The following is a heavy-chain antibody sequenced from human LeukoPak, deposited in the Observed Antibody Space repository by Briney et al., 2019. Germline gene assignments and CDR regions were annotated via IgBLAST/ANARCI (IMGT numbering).Heavy chain of an antibody. CDR3: ARDSSYYDSSGHYFDY. D-gene: IGHD3-22*01. Sequence: ASVKVSCKASGYTFTSYYMHWVRQAPGQGLEWMGIINPSGGSTSYAQKFQGRVTMTRDTSTSTVYMELSSLRSEDTAVYYCARDSSYYDSSGHYFDYWGQGTLVTVSS. CDR1: GYTFTSYY. V-gene: IGHV1-46*03. CDR2: INPSGGST. J-gene: IGHJ4*02.